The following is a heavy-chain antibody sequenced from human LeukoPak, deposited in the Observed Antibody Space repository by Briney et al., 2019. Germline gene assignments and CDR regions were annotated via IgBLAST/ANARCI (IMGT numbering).Heavy chain of an antibody. Sequence: GESLKISFKGSGYGFTSYWIGWARQMPGKGLEWMGIIYPGDSDPRYSPSFQGQVTISADKSISTAYLQWSSLKASDTAMYYCARQSLRFGEYTYDYRGQGTLVTVSS. CDR3: ARQSLRFGEYTYDY. CDR2: IYPGDSDP. CDR1: GYGFTSYW. J-gene: IGHJ4*02. V-gene: IGHV5-51*01. D-gene: IGHD3-10*01.